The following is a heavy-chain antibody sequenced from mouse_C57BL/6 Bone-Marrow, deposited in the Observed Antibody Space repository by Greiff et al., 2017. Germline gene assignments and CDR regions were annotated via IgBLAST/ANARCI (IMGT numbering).Heavy chain of an antibody. J-gene: IGHJ2*01. D-gene: IGHD2-4*01. CDR1: GYTFTDYY. V-gene: IGHV1-76*01. Sequence: QVQLKQSGAELVRPGASVKLSCKASGYTFTDYYINWVKQRPGQGLEWIARIYPGSGNTYYNEKFKGKATLTAEKSSSTAYMQLSSLTSEDSAVYFCARQGDYDEYLDYWGQGTTLTVSS. CDR2: IYPGSGNT. CDR3: ARQGDYDEYLDY.